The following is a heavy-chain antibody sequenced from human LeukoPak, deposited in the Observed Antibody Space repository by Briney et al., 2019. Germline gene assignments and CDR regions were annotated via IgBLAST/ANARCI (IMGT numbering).Heavy chain of an antibody. CDR2: VYSSGVG. CDR3: AREEFLHEIDSSGYFVY. J-gene: IGHJ4*02. V-gene: IGHV4-4*07. D-gene: IGHD3-22*01. Sequence: KPSETLSLTCTVSGGSITGYYWNWIRQPAGQGLEWLGRVYSSGVGNYNPSLTNRVTMSVDTSKNQFSLKLTSLTAADTAVYYCAREEFLHEIDSSGYFVYWGQGTLVTVSS. CDR1: GGSITGYY.